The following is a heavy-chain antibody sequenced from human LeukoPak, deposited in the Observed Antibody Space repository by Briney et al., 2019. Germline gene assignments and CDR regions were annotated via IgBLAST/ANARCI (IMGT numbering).Heavy chain of an antibody. CDR2: ISAYNGNT. J-gene: IGHJ3*02. V-gene: IGHV1-18*01. CDR3: ARDLLWFGELPDAFDI. Sequence: GASVKVSCKASGYTFTSYDINWVRQATGQGLEWMGWISAYNGNTNYAQKLQGRVTMTTDTSTSTAYMELRSLRSDDTAVYYCARDLLWFGELPDAFDIWGQGTMVTVSS. CDR1: GYTFTSYD. D-gene: IGHD3-10*01.